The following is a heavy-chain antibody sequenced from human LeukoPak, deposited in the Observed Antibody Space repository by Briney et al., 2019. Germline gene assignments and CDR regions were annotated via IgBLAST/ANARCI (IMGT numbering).Heavy chain of an antibody. Sequence: SETLSLTCTVSGGSIKSHFWSWVRQPPGKRLEWIGYMFHSGTTNYNPSLKSRVTISVDTSKNQFSLRLTSVTAADTAVYYCARGPPYAPGVLDVWGKGTTVTISS. CDR2: MFHSGTT. V-gene: IGHV4-59*08. D-gene: IGHD7-27*01. CDR3: ARGPPYAPGVLDV. CDR1: GGSIKSHF. J-gene: IGHJ6*04.